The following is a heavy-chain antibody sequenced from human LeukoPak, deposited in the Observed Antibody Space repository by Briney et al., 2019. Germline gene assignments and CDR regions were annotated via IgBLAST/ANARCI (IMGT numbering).Heavy chain of an antibody. CDR1: GFTFSGYS. V-gene: IGHV3-21*01. D-gene: IGHD4-17*01. J-gene: IGHJ3*02. Sequence: GGSLRLSCAASGFTFSGYSMSWVRQAPGKGLDWVSSISSNNNYIYYADSVKGRFTISRDNAKNSLYLEMNSLRAEDKAVYYCARALATVDAFDIWGQGTMVTVSS. CDR3: ARALATVDAFDI. CDR2: ISSNNNYI.